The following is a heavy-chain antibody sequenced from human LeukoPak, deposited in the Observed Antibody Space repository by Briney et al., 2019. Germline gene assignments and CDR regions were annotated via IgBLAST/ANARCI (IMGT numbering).Heavy chain of an antibody. J-gene: IGHJ4*02. Sequence: PGGSLRLSCAASGFTFSNSAMYWVRQAPGKGLEFVSVISTNGDRTYYADSVKGRFTISRDNSKNTLYLQMGSLRADDMAVYYCARGVAISSSGWYDTFDYWGQGALVTIPS. CDR1: GFTFSNSA. V-gene: IGHV3-64*02. CDR3: ARGVAISSSGWYDTFDY. CDR2: ISTNGDRT. D-gene: IGHD6-19*01.